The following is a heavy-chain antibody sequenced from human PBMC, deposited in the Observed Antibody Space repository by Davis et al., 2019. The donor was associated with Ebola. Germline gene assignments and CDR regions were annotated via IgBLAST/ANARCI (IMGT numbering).Heavy chain of an antibody. CDR1: GGSFSGYY. Sequence: SETLSLTCAVYGGSFSGYYWSWIRQPPGKGLERIGEINHSGSTNYNPSLKSRVTISVDTSKNQFSLKLSSVTAADTAVYYCARSDFWSGYSRWGQGTLVTVSS. J-gene: IGHJ4*02. D-gene: IGHD3-3*01. V-gene: IGHV4-34*01. CDR2: INHSGST. CDR3: ARSDFWSGYSR.